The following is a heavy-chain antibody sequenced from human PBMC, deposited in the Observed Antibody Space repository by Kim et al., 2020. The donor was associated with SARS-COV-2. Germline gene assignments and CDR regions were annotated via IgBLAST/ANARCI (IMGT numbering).Heavy chain of an antibody. CDR1: GGSISSGGYY. V-gene: IGHV4-31*03. J-gene: IGHJ4*02. CDR2: IYYSGST. D-gene: IGHD3-3*01. CDR3: ARAPVIRNTIFGVVIDYFDY. Sequence: SETLSLTCTVSGGSISSGGYYWSWIRQHPGKGLEWIGYIYYSGSTYYNPSLKSRVTISVDTSKNQFSLKLSSVTAADTAVYYCARAPVIRNTIFGVVIDYFDYWGQGTLVTVSS.